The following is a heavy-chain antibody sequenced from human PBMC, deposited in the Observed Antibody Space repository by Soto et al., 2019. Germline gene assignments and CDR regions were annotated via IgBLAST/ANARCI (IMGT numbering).Heavy chain of an antibody. CDR2: ISGSGGST. D-gene: IGHD2-2*01. CDR1: GLTFSSYA. J-gene: IGHJ5*02. Sequence: SGGSLRLSCAASGLTFSSYAMSWVRQAPGKGLEWVSAISGSGGSTYYADSVKGRFTISRDNSKNTLYLQMNSLRAEDTAVYYCAKLGYIVVVPASPPGDDPWGQGTLVTVSS. CDR3: AKLGYIVVVPASPPGDDP. V-gene: IGHV3-23*01.